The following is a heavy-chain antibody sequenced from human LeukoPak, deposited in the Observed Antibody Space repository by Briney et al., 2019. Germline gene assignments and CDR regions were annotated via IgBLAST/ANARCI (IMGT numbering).Heavy chain of an antibody. CDR1: GFTFSSTW. J-gene: IGHJ4*02. D-gene: IGHD3-22*01. CDR2: ITSDGSST. V-gene: IGHV3-74*01. Sequence: GGSLRLSCAASGFTFSSTWMNWVRQGPGKGLEWVSRITSDGSSTIYADSVKGRFTISRDNAKSTVYLQMNSLRVEDTAVYYCAKGLPYESRAYYDRLFDEWGQGTLVAVSS. CDR3: AKGLPYESRAYYDRLFDE.